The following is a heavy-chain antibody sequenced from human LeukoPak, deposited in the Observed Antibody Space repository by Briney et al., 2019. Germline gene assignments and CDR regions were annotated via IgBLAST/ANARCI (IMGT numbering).Heavy chain of an antibody. V-gene: IGHV4-59*12. Sequence: PSETLSLTCTVSGGSITSYYWSWIRQPPGKGLEWIGYIYNSGNTNYNPSLKSRVTISLDTSKNQFSLELTSVTAADTAMYYCARRAYYYKSSGYLMSGDAFDIWGQGTMVTVSS. CDR1: GGSITSYY. D-gene: IGHD3-22*01. CDR3: ARRAYYYKSSGYLMSGDAFDI. J-gene: IGHJ3*02. CDR2: IYNSGNT.